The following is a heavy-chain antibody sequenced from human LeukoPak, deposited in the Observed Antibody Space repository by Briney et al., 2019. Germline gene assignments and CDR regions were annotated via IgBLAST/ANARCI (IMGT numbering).Heavy chain of an antibody. Sequence: PGGSLRLSCAASGFTFSSYSMNWVRQAPGKGLEWVSSISSSSSYIYYADSVKGRFTISRDNAKNSLYLQMNSLRAEDTAVYYCARASRVVVVPAAPDYWGQGTLVTVSS. J-gene: IGHJ4*02. D-gene: IGHD2-2*01. CDR3: ARASRVVVVPAAPDY. CDR1: GFTFSSYS. V-gene: IGHV3-21*01. CDR2: ISSSSSYI.